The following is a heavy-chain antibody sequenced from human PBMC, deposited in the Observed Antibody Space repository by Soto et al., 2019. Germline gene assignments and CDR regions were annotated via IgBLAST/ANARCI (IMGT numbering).Heavy chain of an antibody. J-gene: IGHJ6*02. CDR3: ARDPASYAPVLYYYYGMDV. V-gene: IGHV1-3*01. D-gene: IGHD1-26*01. CDR2: INAGNGNT. Sequence: GASVKVSCKASGYTFTSYAMHWVRQAPGQRLEWMGWINAGNGNTKYSQKFQGRVTITRDTSASTAYMELSSLRSEDTAVYYCARDPASYAPVLYYYYGMDVSGQGTTVTVSS. CDR1: GYTFTSYA.